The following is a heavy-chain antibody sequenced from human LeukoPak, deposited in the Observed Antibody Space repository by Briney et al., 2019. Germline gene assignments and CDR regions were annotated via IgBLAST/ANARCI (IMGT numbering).Heavy chain of an antibody. CDR1: GGSFSGYY. Sequence: SETLSLTCAVYGGSFSGYYWSWIRQPPGKGLEWIGEINHSGSTNYNPTLKSRVTISVDTSKNQFSLKLSSVTAADTAVYYCARGRRVGATNRYYFDYWGQGTLVTVSS. CDR3: ARGRRVGATNRYYFDY. J-gene: IGHJ4*02. V-gene: IGHV4-34*01. CDR2: INHSGST. D-gene: IGHD1-26*01.